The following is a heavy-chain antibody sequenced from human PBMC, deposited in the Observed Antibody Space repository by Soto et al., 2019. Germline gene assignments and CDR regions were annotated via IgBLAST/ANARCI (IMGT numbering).Heavy chain of an antibody. V-gene: IGHV3-30*02. D-gene: IGHD2-15*01. Sequence: GGSLRLSCAASGFTFSSYGMHWVRQAPGKGLEWVAVIWYDGSHKYYADSVKGRFTISRDNSNNMLYLQMDSLRAEDTAVYYCAKDGAPRYCSRSSCHPAGAYWGQGTLVTVSS. J-gene: IGHJ4*02. CDR2: IWYDGSHK. CDR3: AKDGAPRYCSRSSCHPAGAY. CDR1: GFTFSSYG.